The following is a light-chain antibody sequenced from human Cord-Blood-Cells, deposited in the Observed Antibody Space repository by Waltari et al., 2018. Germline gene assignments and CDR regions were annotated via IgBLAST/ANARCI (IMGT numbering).Light chain of an antibody. CDR2: KDS. V-gene: IGLV3-25*02. CDR3: QSADSSGTYL. Sequence: SYELTQPPSVSVSPGQTARITCSGDALPKQYAYWYQQKPGQAPVLVIYKDSERPSGIHERFSGSRSGTTVTLTISGVQAEDEADYYCQSADSSGTYLFGGGTKLTVL. J-gene: IGLJ2*01. CDR1: ALPKQY.